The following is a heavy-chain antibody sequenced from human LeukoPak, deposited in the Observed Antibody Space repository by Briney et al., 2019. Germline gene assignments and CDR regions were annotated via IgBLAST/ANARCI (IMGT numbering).Heavy chain of an antibody. J-gene: IGHJ4*02. V-gene: IGHV1-24*01. CDR3: ATQRGGIVNNFDY. Sequence: ASVKVSCKASGYTFTSYGISWVRQAPGKGLEWMGGFDPEDGETIYAQKFQGRVTMTEDTSTDTAYMELSSLRSEDTAVYYCATQRGGIVNNFDYWGQGTLVTVSS. D-gene: IGHD1-26*01. CDR2: FDPEDGET. CDR1: GYTFTSYG.